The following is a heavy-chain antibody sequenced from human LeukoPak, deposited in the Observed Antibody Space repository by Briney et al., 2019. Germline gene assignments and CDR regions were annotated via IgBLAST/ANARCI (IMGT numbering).Heavy chain of an antibody. CDR3: ARDQYYYDSSGPNDY. J-gene: IGHJ4*02. CDR2: INPNSGGT. CDR1: GYTFTGYY. Sequence: ASVKVSCKASGYTFTGYYMHWVRQAPGQGLEWTGWINPNSGGTNYAQKFQGRVTMTRDTSISTAYMELSRLRSDDTAVYYCARDQYYYDSSGPNDYWGQGTLVTVSS. V-gene: IGHV1-2*02. D-gene: IGHD3-22*01.